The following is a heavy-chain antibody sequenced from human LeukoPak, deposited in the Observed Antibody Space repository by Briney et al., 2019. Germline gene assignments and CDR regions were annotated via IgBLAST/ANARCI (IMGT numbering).Heavy chain of an antibody. D-gene: IGHD3-22*01. Sequence: PGGSLRLSCAASGFTFISYAMSWVRQAPGKGLEWVSAISGSGGSTYYADSVKGRFTISRGNSKNTLYLQMNSLRAEDTAVYYCAKDLSYDSSGYRSDYWGQGALVTVSS. V-gene: IGHV3-23*01. CDR1: GFTFISYA. CDR3: AKDLSYDSSGYRSDY. CDR2: ISGSGGST. J-gene: IGHJ4*02.